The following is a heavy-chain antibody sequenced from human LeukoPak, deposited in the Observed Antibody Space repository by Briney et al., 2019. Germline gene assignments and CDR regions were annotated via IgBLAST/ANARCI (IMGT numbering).Heavy chain of an antibody. Sequence: PGGSLRLSCTASGFTFSTYWMSWVRQAPGKGLEWVANTREDGSEKYYVDSVKGRFTISRDNAKNSLYLQMNSLRAEDTAVYYCASDNSREYSSSAGGAFDIWGQGTMVTVSS. CDR3: ASDNSREYSSSAGGAFDI. V-gene: IGHV3-7*01. CDR1: GFTFSTYW. CDR2: TREDGSEK. J-gene: IGHJ3*02. D-gene: IGHD6-6*01.